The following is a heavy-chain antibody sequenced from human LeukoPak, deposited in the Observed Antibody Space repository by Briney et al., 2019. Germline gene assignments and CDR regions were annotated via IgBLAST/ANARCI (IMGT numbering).Heavy chain of an antibody. CDR1: GYTFTSYA. Sequence: ASVKVSCKASGYTFTSYAMNWVRQAPGQGLEWMGWINTNTGNPTYAQGFTGRFVFSLDTSVSTAYLQISSLKAEDTAVYYCARGERDIVVVPAPWDWFNPWGQGTLVTVSS. CDR2: INTNTGNP. V-gene: IGHV7-4-1*02. CDR3: ARGERDIVVVPAPWDWFNP. J-gene: IGHJ5*02. D-gene: IGHD2-2*01.